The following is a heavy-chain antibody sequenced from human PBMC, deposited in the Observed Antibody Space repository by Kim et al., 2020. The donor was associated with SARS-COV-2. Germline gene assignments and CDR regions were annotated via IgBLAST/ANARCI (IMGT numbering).Heavy chain of an antibody. J-gene: IGHJ5*02. V-gene: IGHV1-69*01. Sequence: YQQKFQGRVTITADESTSTAYMELSSLRSEDTAVYYCARGASSSSGRFDPWGQGTLVTVSS. CDR3: ARGASSSSGRFDP. D-gene: IGHD6-6*01.